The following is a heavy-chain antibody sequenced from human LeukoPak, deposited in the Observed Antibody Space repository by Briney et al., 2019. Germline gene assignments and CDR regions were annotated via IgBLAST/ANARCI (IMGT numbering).Heavy chain of an antibody. V-gene: IGHV3-48*03. D-gene: IGHD5-12*01. CDR2: ISSNSRTI. Sequence: GGSLRLSCAASGFSFSTQEMTWVRQAPGKGLEWVSYISSNSRTIYYADSVKGRFTISRDNTRNSVLLQLNSLRVEDTGFYYCARGSYTGFDLYFDHWGQGTLVTVSS. CDR3: ARGSYTGFDLYFDH. CDR1: GFSFSTQE. J-gene: IGHJ4*02.